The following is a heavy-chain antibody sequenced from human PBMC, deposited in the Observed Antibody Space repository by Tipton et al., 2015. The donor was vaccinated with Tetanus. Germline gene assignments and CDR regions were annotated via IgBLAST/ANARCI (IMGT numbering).Heavy chain of an antibody. J-gene: IGHJ4*02. D-gene: IGHD6-19*01. Sequence: TLSLTCTVSGGSISSYYWSWIRQPAGKGLEWIGRIYTSGSTNYNPSLKSRVTVSVDTSKNQFSLKLSSVTAADTAVYYCASGLAGSSGWPFDYWGQGTLVTVSS. CDR1: GGSISSYY. V-gene: IGHV4-4*07. CDR2: IYTSGST. CDR3: ASGLAGSSGWPFDY.